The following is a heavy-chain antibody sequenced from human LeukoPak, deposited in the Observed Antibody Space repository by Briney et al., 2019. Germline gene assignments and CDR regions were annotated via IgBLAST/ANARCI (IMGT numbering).Heavy chain of an antibody. CDR2: ISAYNGNP. CDR1: GYSFTCYD. CDR3: ASDYGSGNIEY. Sequence: ASVNVSFKASGYSFTCYDIKWVRQATGQGLEWMGWISAYNGNPNYAHKLQGRGTMTTDTATSTAFLELKSLSCDATAGDFCASDYGSGNIEYWGQGTLVTVP. J-gene: IGHJ4*02. D-gene: IGHD3-10*01. V-gene: IGHV1-18*01.